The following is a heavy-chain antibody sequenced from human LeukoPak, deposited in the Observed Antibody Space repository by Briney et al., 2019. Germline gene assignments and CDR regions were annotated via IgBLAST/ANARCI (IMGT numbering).Heavy chain of an antibody. D-gene: IGHD1/OR15-1a*01. V-gene: IGHV4-59*01. CDR2: IHYTGST. Sequence: PSETLSLTCTVSGGSIRSNYWSWIRQPPGKGLEWIGYIHYTGSTTYNPSLKSRVTISLDTSRTQFSLNLTSVTAADTAVYYCATVLYVNGTNTYYWFDPWGQGTLVTVSS. CDR3: ATVLYVNGTNTYYWFDP. J-gene: IGHJ5*02. CDR1: GGSIRSNY.